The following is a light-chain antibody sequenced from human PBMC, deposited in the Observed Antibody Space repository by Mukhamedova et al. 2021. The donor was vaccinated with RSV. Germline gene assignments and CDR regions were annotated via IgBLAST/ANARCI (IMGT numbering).Light chain of an antibody. V-gene: IGKV3-20*01. J-gene: IGKJ2*03. CDR2: GAS. CDR3: QQYGSSPRYS. Sequence: ATLSCRASQSVSSSYLAWYQQKPGQAPRLLIYGASSRATGIPDRFSGSGSGTDFTLTISRLEPEDFAVYYCQQYGSSPRYSFGQ. CDR1: QSVSSSY.